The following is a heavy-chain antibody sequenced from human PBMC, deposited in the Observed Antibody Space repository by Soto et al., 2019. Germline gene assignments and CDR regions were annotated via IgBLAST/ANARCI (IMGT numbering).Heavy chain of an antibody. CDR1: GFTFSSYG. CDR2: ISYDGSNK. CDR3: AKETAVAGMDNWFDP. D-gene: IGHD6-19*01. V-gene: IGHV3-30*18. J-gene: IGHJ5*02. Sequence: QVQLVESGGGVVQPGRSLRLSCAASGFTFSSYGMHWVRQAPGKGLEWVAVISYDGSNKYYADSVKGRFTISRDNSKNTLYLQMNSLRAEDTAVYYCAKETAVAGMDNWFDPWGQGTLVTVSS.